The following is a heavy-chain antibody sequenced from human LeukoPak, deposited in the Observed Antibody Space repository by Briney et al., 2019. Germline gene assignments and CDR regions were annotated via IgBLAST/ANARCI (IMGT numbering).Heavy chain of an antibody. V-gene: IGHV4-38-2*01. CDR2: IYDSGST. D-gene: IGHD6-13*01. CDR3: ARNRTTVIPGIGAAGPLNWFDP. J-gene: IGHJ5*02. CDR1: GYSISSGYSISNGYY. Sequence: SETLSLTCAVSGYSISSGYSISNGYYWGWIRQPPGKGLQWIGSIYDSGSTYYNPSLKSRVTISVDTAKNQFSLKLSSVTAADTAAYYCARNRTTVIPGIGAAGPLNWFDPWGQGILVTVSS.